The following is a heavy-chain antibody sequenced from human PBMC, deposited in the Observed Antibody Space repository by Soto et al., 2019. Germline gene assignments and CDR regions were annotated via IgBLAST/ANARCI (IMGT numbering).Heavy chain of an antibody. CDR3: ARDIDNRDYYYGLDV. Sequence: SLRLSCVASGFVFKNYEVNWVRQAPGKGLEWISYISNSGNTIYVADSMRGRFTISRDNAKNSLFLQMNSLRADDTAVYYCARDIDNRDYYYGLDVWGQGTTVTRLL. D-gene: IGHD1-20*01. CDR2: ISNSGNTI. V-gene: IGHV3-48*03. CDR1: GFVFKNYE. J-gene: IGHJ6*02.